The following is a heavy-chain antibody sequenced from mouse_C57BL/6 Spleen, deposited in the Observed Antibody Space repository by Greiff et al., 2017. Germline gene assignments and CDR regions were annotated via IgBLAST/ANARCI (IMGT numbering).Heavy chain of an antibody. CDR2: INPSTGGT. Sequence: VQLQQSGPELVKPGASVKISCKASGYSFTGYYMNWVKQSPEKSLEWIGEINPSTGGTTYNQKFKAKATLTVDKSSSTADMQLKSLTSEDSAVYYCARYEVQLRLFFDYWGQGTTLTVSS. J-gene: IGHJ2*01. CDR3: ARYEVQLRLFFDY. V-gene: IGHV1-42*01. D-gene: IGHD3-2*02. CDR1: GYSFTGYY.